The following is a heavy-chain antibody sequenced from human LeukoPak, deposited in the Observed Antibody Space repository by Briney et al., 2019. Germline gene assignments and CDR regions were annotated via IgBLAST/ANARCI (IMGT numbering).Heavy chain of an antibody. D-gene: IGHD4-23*01. CDR2: INHSGST. CDR3: ARGRGNSDY. V-gene: IGHV4-34*01. Sequence: PXETLSLTCAVYGGSFSGYYWSWIRQPPGKGLEWIGEINHSGSTNYNPSLKSRVTISVDTSKNQFSLKLSSVTAADTAVYYCARGRGNSDYWGQGTLVTVSS. J-gene: IGHJ4*02. CDR1: GGSFSGYY.